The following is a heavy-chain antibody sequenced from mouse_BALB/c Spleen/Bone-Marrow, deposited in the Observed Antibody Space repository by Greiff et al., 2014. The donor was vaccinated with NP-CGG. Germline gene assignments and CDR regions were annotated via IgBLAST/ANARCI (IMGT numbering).Heavy chain of an antibody. V-gene: IGHV1S41*01. CDR1: GYTFTNFW. J-gene: IGHJ4*01. D-gene: IGHD2-3*01. CDR3: ARYDYAMDY. CDR2: IAPGTGTT. Sequence: DLVKPGASVKLSCKASGYTFTNFWINWIKQRPGQGLEWIGRIAPGTGTTYYNEMFKGKATLTVDTSSSTAYIQLSCLSSEDSAVYFCARYDYAMDYWGQGTSVTVSS.